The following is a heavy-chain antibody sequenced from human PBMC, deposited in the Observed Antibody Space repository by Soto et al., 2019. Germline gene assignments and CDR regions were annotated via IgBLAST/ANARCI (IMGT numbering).Heavy chain of an antibody. D-gene: IGHD2-2*01. V-gene: IGHV1-18*01. J-gene: IGHJ6*02. Sequence: ASVKVSCKASGYTFTSYGISWVRQAPGQGLEWMGWISAYNGNTNYAQKLQGRVTMTTDTSTSTAYMELRSLRSDDTAVYYCARDRVVPAATYSYYGMDVLGQGTTVTVSS. CDR2: ISAYNGNT. CDR3: ARDRVVPAATYSYYGMDV. CDR1: GYTFTSYG.